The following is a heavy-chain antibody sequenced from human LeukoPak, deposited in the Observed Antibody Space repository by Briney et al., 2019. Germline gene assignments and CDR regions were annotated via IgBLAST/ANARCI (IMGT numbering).Heavy chain of an antibody. V-gene: IGHV1-2*04. Sequence: ASVKVSCKASGYTFTGYYMHWVRQAPGQGLEWMGWINPNSGGTNYAQKFQGWVTMTRDTSISTAYMELSRLRSDDTAVYYCARVIGEGAAYFDYWGQGTLVTVSS. CDR3: ARVIGEGAAYFDY. CDR1: GYTFTGYY. J-gene: IGHJ4*02. D-gene: IGHD3-10*01. CDR2: INPNSGGT.